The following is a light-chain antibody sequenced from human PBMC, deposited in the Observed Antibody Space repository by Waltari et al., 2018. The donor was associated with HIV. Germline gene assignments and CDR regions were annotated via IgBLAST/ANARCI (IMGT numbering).Light chain of an antibody. CDR2: DVS. CDR3: CSYAGSYTWV. J-gene: IGLJ3*02. V-gene: IGLV2-11*01. Sequence: QSALTQPPSVSGSPGQSVTISCTGTTSDVGADNFVSWYQQHPGKAPKVLIYDVSKRPSGVPDRFSGSKSGNTASLTISGLQAEDEADYYCCSYAGSYTWVFGGGTKLTVL. CDR1: TSDVGADNF.